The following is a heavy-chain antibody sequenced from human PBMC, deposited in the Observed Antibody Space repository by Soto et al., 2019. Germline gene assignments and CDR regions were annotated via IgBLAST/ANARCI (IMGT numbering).Heavy chain of an antibody. CDR3: ARDVFCGGAPACPDMDV. D-gene: IGHD2-21*01. V-gene: IGHV1-18*04. J-gene: IGHJ6*02. CDR2: ISGCNGNT. CDR1: GYTFSGYS. Sequence: QVVLEQSGGEVKKPGASVKVSCKASGYTFSGYSITWVRQAPGHGLEWMGRISGCNGNTNYARTLRGRLTLTTDTSTSTAYMELRSLTSDDTAVYYCARDVFCGGAPACPDMDVWGQGTTVTVSS.